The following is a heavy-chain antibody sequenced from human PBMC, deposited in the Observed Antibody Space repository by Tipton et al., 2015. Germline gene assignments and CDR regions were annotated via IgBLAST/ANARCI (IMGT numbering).Heavy chain of an antibody. V-gene: IGHV1-2*02. D-gene: IGHD1-1*01. CDR1: GYTFTGYY. CDR2: INPDSGAT. CDR3: ATVGTHGRTLFYYFDN. J-gene: IGHJ4*02. Sequence: QSGPEVKKPGASVKVSCKASGYTFTGYYIHWVRQAPGQGLEWMGWINPDSGATNYAQKFQGRVTMTRDTSISTAYMELSRLRSDDTAVYYCATVGTHGRTLFYYFDNWGQGSPVTVSS.